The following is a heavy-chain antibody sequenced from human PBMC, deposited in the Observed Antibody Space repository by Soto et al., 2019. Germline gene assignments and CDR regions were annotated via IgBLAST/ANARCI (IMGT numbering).Heavy chain of an antibody. V-gene: IGHV4-61*01. J-gene: IGHJ4*02. CDR2: IYYSGST. Sequence: TSETLSLTCTVSGGSVSSGSYYWSWIRQPPGKGLEWIGYIYYSGSTNYNPSLKSRVTISVDTSKNQFSLKLSSVTAADTAVYYCARDFLGGSEFDYWVQGTLVTVSS. D-gene: IGHD3-16*01. CDR3: ARDFLGGSEFDY. CDR1: GGSVSSGSYY.